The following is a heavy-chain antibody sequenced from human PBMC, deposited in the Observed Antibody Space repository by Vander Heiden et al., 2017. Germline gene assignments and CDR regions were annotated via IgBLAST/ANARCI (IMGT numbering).Heavy chain of an antibody. J-gene: IGHJ6*02. CDR2: INHRGST. Sequence: QVQLQQWGAGLLKPSETLSLTCGVSNGSFSRYHWTWIRQPPGKGLEWIGEINHRGSTNDNPSFKRRVTFSVDTSKNQFSLKLSSVTAADTAVYYCAGRYSYYGLDVWGQGTTVTVSS. D-gene: IGHD1-26*01. CDR1: NGSFSRYH. V-gene: IGHV4-34*01. CDR3: AGRYSYYGLDV.